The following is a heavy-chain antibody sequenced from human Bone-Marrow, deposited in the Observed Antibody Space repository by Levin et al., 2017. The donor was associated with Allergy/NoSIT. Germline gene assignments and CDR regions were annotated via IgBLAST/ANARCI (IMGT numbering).Heavy chain of an antibody. Sequence: LSLTCAASGFTFSDYPMGWVRQVPGKGLEWVSSISKTGGSTYYANSVRGHFTISRDNSKNSLHLQLNSLRTEDTAVYYCAKYRDADTLLESWGQGTPVTVSS. CDR2: ISKTGGST. CDR3: AKYRDADTLLES. V-gene: IGHV3-23*01. D-gene: IGHD4-17*01. J-gene: IGHJ5*02. CDR1: GFTFSDYP.